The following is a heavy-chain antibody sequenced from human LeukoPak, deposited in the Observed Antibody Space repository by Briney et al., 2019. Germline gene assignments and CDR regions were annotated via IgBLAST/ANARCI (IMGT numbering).Heavy chain of an antibody. CDR2: IYYSGST. CDR3: ARVVPYYDSSGYYGGYYFDY. V-gene: IGHV4-59*01. CDR1: GGSISSYY. J-gene: IGHJ4*02. D-gene: IGHD3-22*01. Sequence: SETLSLTCPVSGGSISSYYWSWIRQPPGKGLEWIGYIYYSGSTNYNPSLKSRVTISVDTSKNQFSLKLSSVTAADTAVYYCARVVPYYDSSGYYGGYYFDYWGQGTLVTVSS.